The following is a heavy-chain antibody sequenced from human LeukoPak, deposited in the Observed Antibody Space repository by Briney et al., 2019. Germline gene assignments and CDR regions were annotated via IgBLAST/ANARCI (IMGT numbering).Heavy chain of an antibody. D-gene: IGHD6-19*01. J-gene: IGHJ6*02. CDR1: GDSVSSNSAA. CDR2: TYYRSKWYN. Sequence: SQTLSLTCAISGDSVSSNSAAWNWIRQSPSRGLEWLGRTYYRSKWYNDYAVSVKSRITINPDTSKNQFSLQLNSVTPEDKAVYYCARSRGYSSGWYGSYYYYGMDVWGQGTTVTVSS. V-gene: IGHV6-1*01. CDR3: ARSRGYSSGWYGSYYYYGMDV.